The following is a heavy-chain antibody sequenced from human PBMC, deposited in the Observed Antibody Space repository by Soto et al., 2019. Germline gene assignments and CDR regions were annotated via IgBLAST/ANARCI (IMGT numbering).Heavy chain of an antibody. CDR3: ARGPILTGYSTYYYYYGMDV. D-gene: IGHD3-9*01. Sequence: ASVKVSCKASGYTFTGYYMHWVRQAPGQGLEWMGWINPNSGGTNYAQKFQGWVTMTRDTSISTAYMELSRLRSDDTAVYYCARGPILTGYSTYYYYYGMDVWGQGTTVTVS. CDR2: INPNSGGT. V-gene: IGHV1-2*04. CDR1: GYTFTGYY. J-gene: IGHJ6*02.